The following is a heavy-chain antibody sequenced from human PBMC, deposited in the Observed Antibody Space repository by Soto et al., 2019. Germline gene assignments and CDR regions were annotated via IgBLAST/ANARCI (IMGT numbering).Heavy chain of an antibody. Sequence: ASVKVSCKVSGYTLTELSMHWVRQAPGKGLEWMGGFDPEDGETIYAQKFQGRVTMTEDTSTDTAYMELSSLRSEDTAVYYCATAKVVGTIFAGGPPQRYFDYWGQGTLVTVSS. CDR2: FDPEDGET. CDR3: ATAKVVGTIFAGGPPQRYFDY. V-gene: IGHV1-24*01. J-gene: IGHJ4*02. CDR1: GYTLTELS. D-gene: IGHD3-3*01.